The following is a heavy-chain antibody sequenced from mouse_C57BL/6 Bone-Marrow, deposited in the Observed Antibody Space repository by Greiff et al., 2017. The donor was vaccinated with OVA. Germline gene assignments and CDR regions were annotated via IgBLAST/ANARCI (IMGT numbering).Heavy chain of an antibody. J-gene: IGHJ3*01. CDR1: GYTFTEYT. V-gene: IGHV1-62-2*01. CDR3: ARHEVREYSNYGAWFAY. Sequence: LVKPGASVKLSCKASGYTFTEYTIHWVKQRSGQGLEWIGWFYPGSGSIKYNEKFKDKATLTADKSSSTVYMELSRLTSEDSAVYFCARHEVREYSNYGAWFAYWGQGTLVTVSA. CDR2: FYPGSGSI. D-gene: IGHD2-5*01.